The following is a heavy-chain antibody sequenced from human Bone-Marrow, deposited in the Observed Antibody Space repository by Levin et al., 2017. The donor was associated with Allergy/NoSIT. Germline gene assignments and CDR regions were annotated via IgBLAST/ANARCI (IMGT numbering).Heavy chain of an antibody. Sequence: ASVKVSCKASGYTFTGYYMHWVRQAPGQGLEWMGWINPNSGGTNYAQKFQGRVTMTRDTSISTAYMELSRLRSDDTAVYYCARGSVWGYSGYDYPTNYGMDVWGQGTTVTVSS. CDR3: ARGSVWGYSGYDYPTNYGMDV. D-gene: IGHD5-12*01. V-gene: IGHV1-2*02. CDR1: GYTFTGYY. J-gene: IGHJ6*02. CDR2: INPNSGGT.